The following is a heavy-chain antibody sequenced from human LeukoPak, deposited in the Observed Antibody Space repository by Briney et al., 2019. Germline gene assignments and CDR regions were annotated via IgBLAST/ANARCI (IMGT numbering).Heavy chain of an antibody. D-gene: IGHD3-22*01. J-gene: IGHJ4*02. CDR2: INHSGST. Sequence: SETLSLTCAVYDGSFSGYYWSWIRQPPGKGLEWIGEINHSGSTNYNPTLKSRVTISVDTSKNQFYLRLSSVTAADTAVYYCARGKYYFDSSGYLGFWGQGTLVTVSS. CDR3: ARGKYYFDSSGYLGF. CDR1: DGSFSGYY. V-gene: IGHV4-34*01.